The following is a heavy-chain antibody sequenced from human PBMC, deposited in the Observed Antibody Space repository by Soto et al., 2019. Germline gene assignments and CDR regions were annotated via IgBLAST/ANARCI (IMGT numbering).Heavy chain of an antibody. V-gene: IGHV3-23*01. CDR3: AKGHEAGHLLFVS. CDR2: ITGAGSK. D-gene: IGHD3-10*01. Sequence: GGSLRLSCVASGFTFSSYGMSWVRQAPGKGLEWVSTITGAGSKYYADSVKGRFTISSDNSKSTMYMEMSGLRAEDTAVYYCAKGHEAGHLLFVSWGQGTLVTVSS. CDR1: GFTFSSYG. J-gene: IGHJ4*02.